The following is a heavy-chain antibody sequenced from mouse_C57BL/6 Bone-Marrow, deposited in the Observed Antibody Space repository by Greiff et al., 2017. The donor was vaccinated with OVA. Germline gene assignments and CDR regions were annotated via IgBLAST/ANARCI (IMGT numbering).Heavy chain of an antibody. CDR1: GYSFTSYY. CDR2: IYPGSGNT. Sequence: LVESGPELVKPGASVKISCKASGYSFTSYYIHWVKQRPGQGLEWIGWIYPGSGNTKYNEKFKGKATLTADTSSSTAYMQLSSLTSEDSAVYYCSHYYGSSFYWYFDVWGTGTTVTVSS. V-gene: IGHV1-66*01. J-gene: IGHJ1*03. D-gene: IGHD1-1*01. CDR3: SHYYGSSFYWYFDV.